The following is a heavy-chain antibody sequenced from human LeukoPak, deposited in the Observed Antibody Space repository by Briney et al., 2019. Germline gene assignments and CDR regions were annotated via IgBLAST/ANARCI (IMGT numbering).Heavy chain of an antibody. CDR1: GYSFTTYG. V-gene: IGHV1-18*01. J-gene: IGHJ4*02. D-gene: IGHD6-13*01. CDR2: VGANSANP. Sequence: ASVKVSCKAPGYSFTTYGISWVRQAPRQGPEWVGWVGANSANPHYAQKFQGRVTMSTDTSTSTAYMELRRLTTDDTAVYYCATDRFSSSWYPDWGQGTLVTVSS. CDR3: ATDRFSSSWYPD.